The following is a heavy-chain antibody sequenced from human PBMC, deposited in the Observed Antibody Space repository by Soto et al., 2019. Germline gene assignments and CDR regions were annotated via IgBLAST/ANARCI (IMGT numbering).Heavy chain of an antibody. CDR3: TTPFPSKYSFGLH. J-gene: IGHJ4*02. Sequence: HPGGSLRLSCVVSGFSVSSNYMSWVRQAPGKGLDWVSVIFADGTTYYVDSVKGRFTISRHNSKNTLYLQMTSLKTEDTALYYCTTPFPSKYSFGLHWGQGSLVTVSS. D-gene: IGHD5-18*01. CDR2: IFADGTT. CDR1: GFSVSSNY. V-gene: IGHV3-53*01.